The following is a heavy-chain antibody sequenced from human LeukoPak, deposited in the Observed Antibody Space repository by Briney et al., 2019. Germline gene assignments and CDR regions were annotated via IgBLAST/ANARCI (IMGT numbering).Heavy chain of an antibody. J-gene: IGHJ4*02. V-gene: IGHV3-64D*06. Sequence: GGSLRLSCAASGFTFSRHTMHWVRQAPGKGLEYVSAISSNGGNTYYADSVKGRFSISRDHSKNTLYLQMTSLRADDTALYYCVRGCDFSCGGGNCYFDYWGQGTLVTVSS. CDR2: ISSNGGNT. D-gene: IGHD2-15*01. CDR3: VRGCDFSCGGGNCYFDY. CDR1: GFTFSRHT.